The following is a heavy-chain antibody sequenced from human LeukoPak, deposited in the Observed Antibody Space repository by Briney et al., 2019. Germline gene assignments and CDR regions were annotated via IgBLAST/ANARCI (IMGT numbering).Heavy chain of an antibody. D-gene: IGHD3-10*01. J-gene: IGHJ4*02. V-gene: IGHV4-61*02. CDR3: AREGFGEPLDY. CDR2: IYTSGST. Sequence: PSETLSLTCTVSGGSISSGSYYWSWIRQPAGKGLEWIGRIYTSGSTNYSPSLKSRVTISVDTSKNQFSLKLSSVTAADTAVYYCAREGFGEPLDYWGQGTLVTVSS. CDR1: GGSISSGSYY.